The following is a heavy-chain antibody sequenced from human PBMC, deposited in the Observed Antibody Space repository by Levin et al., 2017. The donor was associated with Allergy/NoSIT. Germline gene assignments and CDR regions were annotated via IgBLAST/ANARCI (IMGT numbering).Heavy chain of an antibody. CDR2: INYSGST. CDR1: GGSISSSSYY. D-gene: IGHD6-6*01. Sequence: SETLSLTCTVSGGSISSSSYYWGWLRQPPGKGLEWIGSINYSGSTYYNPSLKSRVTLPVATSKNHFSLKLSSVTAADTAVYYCAREVYSSSADDYWGHGTLVTVAS. CDR3: AREVYSSSADDY. V-gene: IGHV4-39*07. J-gene: IGHJ4*01.